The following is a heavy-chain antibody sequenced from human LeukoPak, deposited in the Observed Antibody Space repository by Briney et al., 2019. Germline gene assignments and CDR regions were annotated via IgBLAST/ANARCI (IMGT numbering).Heavy chain of an antibody. CDR3: AKAIYCTNGVCGIDY. CDR2: ISYDGSNK. CDR1: GFTFSSYG. V-gene: IGHV3-30*18. D-gene: IGHD2-8*01. J-gene: IGHJ4*02. Sequence: GGSLRLSCAASGFTFSSYGMHWVRQAPGKGLEWVAVISYDGSNKYYADSVKGRFTISRDNSKNTLYLQMNSLRAEDTAVYHCAKAIYCTNGVCGIDYWGQGTLVTVSS.